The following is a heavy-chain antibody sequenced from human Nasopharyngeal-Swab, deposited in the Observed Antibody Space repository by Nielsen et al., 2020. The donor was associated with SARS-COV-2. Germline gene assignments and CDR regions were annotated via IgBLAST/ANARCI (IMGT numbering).Heavy chain of an antibody. D-gene: IGHD6-19*01. Sequence: GESLKISCAASGFTFSSYGMHWVRQAPGKGLEWVAVIKYDGSNKYYEDSGKGRFTISRDNSKNTLYLQMNSLRAEDTAVYYCAKDHTAVVGTSEGSPNYFDYWGQGTLVTVSS. V-gene: IGHV3-33*05. J-gene: IGHJ4*02. CDR2: IKYDGSNK. CDR1: GFTFSSYG. CDR3: AKDHTAVVGTSEGSPNYFDY.